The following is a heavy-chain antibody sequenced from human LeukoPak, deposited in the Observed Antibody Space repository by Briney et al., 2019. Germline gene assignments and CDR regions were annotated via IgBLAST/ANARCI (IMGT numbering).Heavy chain of an antibody. Sequence: SQTLSLTCTVSGGSISSGDYYWSWIRQPPGKGLEWIGYIYYSGSTYYNPSLKNRVTISVDTSKNQFSLKLSSVTAADTAVYYCARGQFWSGYSIWGQGTLVTVSS. D-gene: IGHD3-3*02. CDR2: IYYSGST. V-gene: IGHV4-30-4*08. J-gene: IGHJ4*02. CDR1: GGSISSGDYY. CDR3: ARGQFWSGYSI.